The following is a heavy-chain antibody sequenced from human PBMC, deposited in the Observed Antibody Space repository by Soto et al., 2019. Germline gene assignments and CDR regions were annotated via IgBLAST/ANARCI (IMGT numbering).Heavy chain of an antibody. CDR3: AKVPSAYYFDY. Sequence: EVQLLESGGGLVQPGGSLRLSCAASGFTFSSYAMRWVRQAPGKGLEWVSAINNGGGSTHYADSVKGRFTISRDNSKNTLYLQMNRLRAEDTAVYYCAKVPSAYYFDYWGQGTLVTVSS. J-gene: IGHJ4*02. D-gene: IGHD6-25*01. CDR2: INNGGGST. V-gene: IGHV3-23*01. CDR1: GFTFSSYA.